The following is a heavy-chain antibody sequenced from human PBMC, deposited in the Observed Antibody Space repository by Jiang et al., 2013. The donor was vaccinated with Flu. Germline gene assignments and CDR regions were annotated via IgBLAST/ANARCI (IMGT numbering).Heavy chain of an antibody. CDR2: IYSGGST. J-gene: IGHJ2*01. V-gene: IGHV3-53*01. Sequence: VQLLESGGGLIQPGGSLRLSCAASGFTVSSNYMSWVRQAPGKGLEWVSVIYSGGSTYYADSVKGRFTISRDNSKNTLYLQMNSLRAEDTAVYYCARETTDYGDSRRYFDLWGLAPWSLSPQ. CDR1: GFTVSSNY. CDR3: ARETTDYGDSRRYFDL. D-gene: IGHD4-17*01.